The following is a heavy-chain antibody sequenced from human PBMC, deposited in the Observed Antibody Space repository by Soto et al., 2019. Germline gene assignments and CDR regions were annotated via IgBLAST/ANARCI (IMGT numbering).Heavy chain of an antibody. CDR2: IWYDGSNK. J-gene: IGHJ5*02. CDR3: ARGVLGYCSGGSCYSGWFDP. D-gene: IGHD2-15*01. CDR1: GFTFSSYG. V-gene: IGHV3-33*01. Sequence: GGSLRLSCAASGFTFSSYGMHWVRQAPGKGLEWVAVIWYDGSNKYYADSVKGRFTISRDNSKNTLYLQMNSLRAEDTAVYYCARGVLGYCSGGSCYSGWFDPWGQGTLVTVSS.